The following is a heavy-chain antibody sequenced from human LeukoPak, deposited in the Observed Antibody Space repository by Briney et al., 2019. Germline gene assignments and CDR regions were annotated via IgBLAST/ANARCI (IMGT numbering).Heavy chain of an antibody. J-gene: IGHJ3*02. Sequence: GGSLRLSCAASGFTSSSYWMSWVRQAPGKGLEWVANIKQDGSEKYYVDSVKGRFTISRDNAKNSLYLQMNSLRAEDTAVYYCARDGDAFDIWGQGTMVTVSS. CDR2: IKQDGSEK. CDR3: ARDGDAFDI. V-gene: IGHV3-7*01. CDR1: GFTSSSYW.